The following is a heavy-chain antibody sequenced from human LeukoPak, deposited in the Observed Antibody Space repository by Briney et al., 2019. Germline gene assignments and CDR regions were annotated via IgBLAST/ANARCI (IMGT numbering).Heavy chain of an antibody. CDR2: IDPADSDT. V-gene: IGHV5-51*01. CDR1: GYSFTNYW. D-gene: IGHD2-15*01. CDR3: ARLGRGIVVVDGVFDY. J-gene: IGHJ4*02. Sequence: NLGESLKISCKGSGYSFTNYWIGWVRPMPGKGLEWMGIIDPADSDTRYSPSFQGQVTISADKSISTAYLQWSSLKASDTAMYYCARLGRGIVVVDGVFDYWGQGTLVTVSS.